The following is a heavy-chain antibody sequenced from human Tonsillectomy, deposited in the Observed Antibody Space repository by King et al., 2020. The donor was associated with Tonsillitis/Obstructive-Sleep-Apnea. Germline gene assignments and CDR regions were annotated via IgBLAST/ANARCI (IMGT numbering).Heavy chain of an antibody. D-gene: IGHD4-17*01. CDR2: INTNTGNP. V-gene: IGHV7-4-1*02. J-gene: IGHJ3*02. Sequence: VQLVESGSELKKPGASVKVSCKASGYTFTSYAMNWVRQAPGQGLEWMGWINTNTGNPTYAQGFTGRFVFSLDTSVSTAYLQISSLKAEDTAVYYCERGSVLYGDYLKPPEDAFDIWGQGTMVTVSS. CDR1: GYTFTSYA. CDR3: ERGSVLYGDYLKPPEDAFDI.